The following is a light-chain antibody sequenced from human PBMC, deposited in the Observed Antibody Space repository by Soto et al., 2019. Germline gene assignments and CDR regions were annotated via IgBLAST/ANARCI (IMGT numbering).Light chain of an antibody. J-gene: IGKJ3*01. V-gene: IGKV3-20*01. CDR1: QSVSSSY. Sequence: DIVLTQSPGTLSLSPGERATLSCRASQSVSSSYLAWYQQKPGQAPRLLIYGASSRATGIPDRFSGSGSGTALTLTISRLEPEDFAVYYCQQYGSSPVTFGPGTKVDIK. CDR2: GAS. CDR3: QQYGSSPVT.